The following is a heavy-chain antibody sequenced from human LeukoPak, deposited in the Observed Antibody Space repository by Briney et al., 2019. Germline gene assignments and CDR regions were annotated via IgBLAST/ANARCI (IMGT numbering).Heavy chain of an antibody. CDR1: GFTFSSYG. V-gene: IGHV3-33*01. CDR3: ARDLRGISQFDP. Sequence: GGSLRLSCAASGFTFSSYGMHWVRQAPGKGLEWVAVIWYDGSNKYYADSVKGRFTISRDNSKNTLYLQMNSLRAQDTAVYYCARDLRGISQFDPWGQGTLVTVSS. CDR2: IWYDGSNK. J-gene: IGHJ5*02. D-gene: IGHD3-16*01.